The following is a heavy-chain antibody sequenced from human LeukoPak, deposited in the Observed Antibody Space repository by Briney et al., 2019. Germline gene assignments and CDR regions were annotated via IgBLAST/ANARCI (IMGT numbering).Heavy chain of an antibody. D-gene: IGHD3-22*01. Sequence: GGSLRLSCAASGFTFSNYAMSWVRQAPGKGLEWVSDISGSGDSTNYADSVKGRFTISRDNSKNTLYLQMNSLRAEDTAVYYCAREDYYDSVLDWGQGTLVTVSS. J-gene: IGHJ4*02. V-gene: IGHV3-23*01. CDR3: AREDYYDSVLD. CDR2: ISGSGDST. CDR1: GFTFSNYA.